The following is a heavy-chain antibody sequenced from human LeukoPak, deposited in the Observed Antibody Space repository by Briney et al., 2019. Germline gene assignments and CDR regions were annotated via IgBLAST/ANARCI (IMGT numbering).Heavy chain of an antibody. Sequence: GGSLRLSCAASGFTFSRYGMHWVRQAPGKGLEWVSAIGGSGDHTYYADSVKGRFTISRDNSKNTLYLQMNSLRVEDTAVYFCARDLTKTTVTSTTDPYWGQGALVTVSS. CDR1: GFTFSRYG. CDR3: ARDLTKTTVTSTTDPY. J-gene: IGHJ4*02. CDR2: IGGSGDHT. V-gene: IGHV3-23*01. D-gene: IGHD4-17*01.